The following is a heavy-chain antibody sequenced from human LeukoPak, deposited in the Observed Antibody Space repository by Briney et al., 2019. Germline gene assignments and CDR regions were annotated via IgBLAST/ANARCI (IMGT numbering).Heavy chain of an antibody. CDR1: GFTFSSYW. Sequence: GGSLRLSCAASGFTFSSYWMSWVRQAPGKGLEWVANIKQDGSEKYYVDSVKGRFTISRDNAKNSLYLQMISLRAEDTAVYYCARDNEVDAFDIWGQGTMVTVSS. J-gene: IGHJ3*02. D-gene: IGHD1-1*01. V-gene: IGHV3-7*01. CDR3: ARDNEVDAFDI. CDR2: IKQDGSEK.